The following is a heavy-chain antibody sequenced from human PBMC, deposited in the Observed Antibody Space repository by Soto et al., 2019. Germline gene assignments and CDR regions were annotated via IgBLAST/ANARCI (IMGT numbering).Heavy chain of an antibody. J-gene: IGHJ3*02. D-gene: IGHD3-22*01. CDR3: ARDSNYYDSSGYWAGDAFDI. V-gene: IGHV3-30-3*01. CDR1: GFTFSSYA. Sequence: GGSLRLSCAASGFTFSSYAMHWVRQAPGKGLEWVAVISYDGSNKYYADPVKGRFTISRDNSKNTLYLQMNSLRAEDTAVYYCARDSNYYDSSGYWAGDAFDIWGQRTMVTVSS. CDR2: ISYDGSNK.